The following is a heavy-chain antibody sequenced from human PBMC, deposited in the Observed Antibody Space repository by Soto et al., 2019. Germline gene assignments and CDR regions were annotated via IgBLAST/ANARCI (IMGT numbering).Heavy chain of an antibody. J-gene: IGHJ4*02. V-gene: IGHV4-31*03. CDR2: IHNSGNT. D-gene: IGHD3-22*01. CDR1: GGSISSGGYF. CDR3: ARDLSPPGTDDSSGYYDR. Sequence: PSETLSLTCTVSGGSISSGGYFWSWVRQRPGEGLEWIGYIHNSGNTFYNSSLKSRVTISVDTSKNQFSLKLRSVTAADTAVYYCARDLSPPGTDDSSGYYDRWGLGTLVTVCS.